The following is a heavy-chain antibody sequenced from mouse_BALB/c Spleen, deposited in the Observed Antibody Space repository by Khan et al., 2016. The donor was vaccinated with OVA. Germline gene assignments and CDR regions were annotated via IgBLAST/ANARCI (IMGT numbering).Heavy chain of an antibody. CDR3: AKSDYGYNWFAY. CDR2: INTETGEP. CDR1: GYTFTDYS. J-gene: IGHJ3*01. V-gene: IGHV9-2-1*01. D-gene: IGHD2-2*01. Sequence: QIQLVQSGPELKKPGETVKISCKASGYTFTDYSMHWVKQAPGKGLKWMGWINTETGEPTYADDFKGRFAFSLETSASAAYLHINNLKNEDTATYCCAKSDYGYNWFAYWGQGTLVTVSA.